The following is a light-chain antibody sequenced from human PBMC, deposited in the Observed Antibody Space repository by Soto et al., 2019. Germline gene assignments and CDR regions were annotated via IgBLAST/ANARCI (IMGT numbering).Light chain of an antibody. CDR3: SSYTSKSSRI. CDR2: EVR. CDR1: MRDVGAYNL. Sequence: QSALTQPASVSGSPGQSITISCAGTMRDVGAYNLVSWYQQHPGRAPQLIIYEVRNRPSGLSFRFSGSKSGNTSSLTIAGRQAEDEDDYYGSSYTSKSSRIFGGGTKLTVL. V-gene: IGLV2-14*01. J-gene: IGLJ2*01.